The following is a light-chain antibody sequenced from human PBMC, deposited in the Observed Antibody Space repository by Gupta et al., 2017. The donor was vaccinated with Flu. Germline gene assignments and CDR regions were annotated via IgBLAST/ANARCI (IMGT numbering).Light chain of an antibody. J-gene: IGKJ4*01. V-gene: IGKV1-9*01. CDR2: AAS. Sequence: DIQLTQSPSFLSASVGDRVTITCRASQGLDNYLAWYQPNPGKAPKLLIYAASSLQSGVPARFSGSGSGTEFTLTIRSLQPEDSASYFCQQLNHYPLTFGGGTKVEVK. CDR1: QGLDNY. CDR3: QQLNHYPLT.